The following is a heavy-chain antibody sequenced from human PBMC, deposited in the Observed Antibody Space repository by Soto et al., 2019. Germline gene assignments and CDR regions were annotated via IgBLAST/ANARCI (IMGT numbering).Heavy chain of an antibody. D-gene: IGHD3-16*01. CDR3: AHNKWYYDYIWGKKIYFDY. Sequence: QITLKESGPTLVKPTQTLTLTCTFSGFSLSTSGVGVGWIRQPPGKALEWLALIYWDDDKRYSPSLKSRLTITKDTYKNQVVLTMTHMDPVDTATYYCAHNKWYYDYIWGKKIYFDYWGQGTLVTVSS. J-gene: IGHJ4*02. V-gene: IGHV2-5*02. CDR1: GFSLSTSGVG. CDR2: IYWDDDK.